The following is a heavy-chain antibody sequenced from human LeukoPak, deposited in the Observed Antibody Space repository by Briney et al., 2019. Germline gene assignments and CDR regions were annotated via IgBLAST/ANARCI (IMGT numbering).Heavy chain of an antibody. D-gene: IGHD2-21*01. J-gene: IGHJ4*02. CDR1: GFTFSSYA. CDR3: APRVVVITAPFDY. V-gene: IGHV3-23*01. Sequence: GGSLRLSCAASGFTFSSYAMSWVRQAPGKGLEWVSAISGSGGSTYYADSVKGRFTISRDNSKNTLYLQMNSLRPEDTAVYYCAPRVVVITAPFDYWGQGTLVTVSS. CDR2: ISGSGGST.